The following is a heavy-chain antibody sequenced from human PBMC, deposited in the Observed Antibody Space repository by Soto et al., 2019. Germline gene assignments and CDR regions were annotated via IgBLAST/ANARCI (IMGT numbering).Heavy chain of an antibody. J-gene: IGHJ3*02. V-gene: IGHV4-31*03. CDR2: IYYSRST. CDR1: GGSISSGGYY. D-gene: IGHD3-22*01. CDR3: ALGGGVSSGYSHFDI. Sequence: PSETLSLTCTVSGGSISSGGYYWSWIRQHPGKGLEWIGYIYYSRSTYYNPSLKSRVTISVDTSKNQFSLKLSSVTAADTAVYYCALGGGVSSGYSHFDIWGQGTMVTVSS.